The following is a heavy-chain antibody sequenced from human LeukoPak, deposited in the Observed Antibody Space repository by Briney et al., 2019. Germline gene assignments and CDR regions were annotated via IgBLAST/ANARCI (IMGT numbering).Heavy chain of an antibody. CDR3: ARGRKHYYYMDV. CDR2: INHRGST. J-gene: IGHJ6*03. CDR1: GGSFSGYY. V-gene: IGHV4-34*01. Sequence: SETLSLTCAVYGGSFSGYYWSWIRQPPGKGLEWIGEINHRGSTNYNPSLKSRVTISVDTSKNQFSLKLSSVTAADTAVYYCARGRKHYYYMDVWGKGTTVTVSS.